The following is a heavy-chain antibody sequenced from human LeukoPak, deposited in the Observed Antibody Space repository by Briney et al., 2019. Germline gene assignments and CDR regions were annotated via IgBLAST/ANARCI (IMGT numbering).Heavy chain of an antibody. CDR1: GGSISSGGYY. V-gene: IGHV4-31*03. D-gene: IGHD3-10*01. CDR3: ARAQGSGSYSGYYSMDV. CDR2: IYYSGST. J-gene: IGHJ6*02. Sequence: SETLSLTCTVSGGSISSGGYYWSWIRQHPGKGLEWIGYIYYSGSTYYNPSLKSRVTISVDTSKNQFSLKLSSVTAADTAVYYCARAQGSGSYSGYYSMDVWGQGTTVTVSS.